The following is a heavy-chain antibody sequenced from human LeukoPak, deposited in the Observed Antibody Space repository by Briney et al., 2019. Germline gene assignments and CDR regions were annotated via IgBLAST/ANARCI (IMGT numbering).Heavy chain of an antibody. CDR1: GGSISDGKDF. V-gene: IGHV4-39*01. Sequence: PETLSLTCAVSGGSISDGKDFWGWIRQSPGKGLEWIGSIYYTGSTYYNPSLKSRVTISVDTSKSEFSLMVHSVTAADTAMYYCARRGITYSTSFFDSWGQGTLVTVAS. CDR3: ARRGITYSTSFFDS. J-gene: IGHJ4*02. CDR2: IYYTGST. D-gene: IGHD6-13*01.